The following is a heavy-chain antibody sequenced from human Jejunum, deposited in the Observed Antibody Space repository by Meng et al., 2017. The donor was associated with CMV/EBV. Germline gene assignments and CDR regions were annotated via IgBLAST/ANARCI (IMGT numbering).Heavy chain of an antibody. CDR1: GFTFRTYG. CDR2: IWNDGSKE. CDR3: AKAYDSGMDV. D-gene: IGHD3-22*01. J-gene: IGHJ6*02. V-gene: IGHV3-30*02. Sequence: SWAASGFTFRTYGMHWVRQAPGKGLEWVAFIWNDGSKEFYADSVRGRFTVSRDNSKNTLYVQMNSLRAEDTAVYYCAKAYDSGMDVWGQGTTVTVSS.